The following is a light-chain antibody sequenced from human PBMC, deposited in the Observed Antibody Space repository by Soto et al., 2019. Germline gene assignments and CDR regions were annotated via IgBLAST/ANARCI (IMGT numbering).Light chain of an antibody. J-gene: IGKJ5*01. CDR1: QSVISN. CDR2: AAF. Sequence: EIGMTQSPATLSGSPGERATLSCRASQSVISNLAWYQQKPGQAPRLLIYAAFNRATGIPARFSGSGSGTDFTITISSLEAEDFAVYYCQQRSRWPITFGQGTRLEI. CDR3: QQRSRWPIT. V-gene: IGKV3-11*01.